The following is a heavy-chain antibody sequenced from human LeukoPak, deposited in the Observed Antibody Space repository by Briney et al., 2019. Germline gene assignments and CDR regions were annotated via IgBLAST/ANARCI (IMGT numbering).Heavy chain of an antibody. CDR3: ARDRTLYYYDSSGYQEGFDP. J-gene: IGHJ5*02. V-gene: IGHV4-59*01. Sequence: SGTLSLTCTVSGGSISSYYWSWIRQPPGKGLEWIGYIYYSGSTNYNPSLKSRVTISVDTSKNQFSLKLSSVTAADTAVYYCARDRTLYYYDSSGYQEGFDPWGQGTLVTVSS. CDR2: IYYSGST. CDR1: GGSISSYY. D-gene: IGHD3-22*01.